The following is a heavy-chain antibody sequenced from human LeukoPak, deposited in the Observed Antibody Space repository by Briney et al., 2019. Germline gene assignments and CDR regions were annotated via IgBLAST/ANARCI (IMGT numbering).Heavy chain of an antibody. J-gene: IGHJ4*02. D-gene: IGHD6-19*01. CDR2: IYQSGST. CDR3: AWGFHITGFYPGDY. V-gene: IGHV4-59*04. CDR1: GGSISSYY. Sequence: SETLSLTCTVSGGSISSYYWSWIRPPPGKGLEWVGRIYQSGSTDYNPSLKSRVTISVGTSKNQFSLKLSSVPAADTAVYYCAWGFHITGFYPGDYWGQGTLVTVSS.